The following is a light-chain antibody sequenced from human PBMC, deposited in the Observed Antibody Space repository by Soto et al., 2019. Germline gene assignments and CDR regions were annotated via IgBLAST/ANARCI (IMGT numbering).Light chain of an antibody. V-gene: IGKV1-5*01. CDR3: QQYITYAT. Sequence: DIHMTHAASTLSATVLDRGMITFLSIQSIIRRLAWYQQKPGKAPRLLMYDVSTLESGVPSRFRGSGSGTEFTLTINSLQPDDFATYYCQQYITYATFGRGTRMAIK. J-gene: IGKJ5*01. CDR2: DVS. CDR1: QSIIRR.